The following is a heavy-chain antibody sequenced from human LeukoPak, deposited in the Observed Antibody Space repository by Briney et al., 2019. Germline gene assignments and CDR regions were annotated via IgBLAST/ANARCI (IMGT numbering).Heavy chain of an antibody. D-gene: IGHD2/OR15-2a*01. CDR3: ANNRVRDYYFDY. V-gene: IGHV3-23*01. Sequence: GGSLRLSCAASGFTFSSYAMSWVRQAPGKGLEWVSAISGSGGSTYYADSVKGRFTISRDNSKNTLYLQMNSLRAEDTAVYYCANNRVRDYYFDYWGQGTLVTVSS. CDR1: GFTFSSYA. J-gene: IGHJ4*02. CDR2: ISGSGGST.